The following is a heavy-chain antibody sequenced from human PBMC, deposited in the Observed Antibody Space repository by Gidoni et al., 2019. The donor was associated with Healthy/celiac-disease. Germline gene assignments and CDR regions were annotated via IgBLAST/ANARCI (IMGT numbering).Heavy chain of an antibody. CDR3: ARGDLYPIQLRGVLRN. Sequence: QVQLQQWGAGLLKPSETLSLTCAVYGGSFSGYYWSWIRQPPGKGLEWIGEINHSGSTNYNPSLKSRVTISVDTSKNQFSLKLSSVTAADTAVYYCARGDLYPIQLRGVLRNWGQGTLVTVSS. CDR1: GGSFSGYY. J-gene: IGHJ4*02. V-gene: IGHV4-34*01. D-gene: IGHD2-2*02. CDR2: INHSGST.